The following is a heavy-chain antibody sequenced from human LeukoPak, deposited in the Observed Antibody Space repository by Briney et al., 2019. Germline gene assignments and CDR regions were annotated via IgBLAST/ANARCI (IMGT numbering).Heavy chain of an antibody. V-gene: IGHV4-31*03. CDR1: GGSISSGGYY. D-gene: IGHD3-10*01. J-gene: IGHJ3*02. Sequence: SETLSLTCTVSGGSISSGGYYWSWIRQHPGKGLEWIGYIYYSGSTYYNPSLKSRVTISVDTSKNQFSLKLSPVTAADTAVYYCARQLLPEGAFDIWGQGTMVTVSS. CDR2: IYYSGST. CDR3: ARQLLPEGAFDI.